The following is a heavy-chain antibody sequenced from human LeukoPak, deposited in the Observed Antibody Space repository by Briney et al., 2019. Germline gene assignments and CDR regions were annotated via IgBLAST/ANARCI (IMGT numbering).Heavy chain of an antibody. CDR2: IKQDGSEK. CDR1: GFSFSNYW. J-gene: IGHJ4*02. Sequence: PGGSLRLSCVASGFSFSNYWMSWVRQAPGKGPEWVASIKQDGSEKFYVDSVKGRFTISKDNAKNSLYLQMNSLRAEDTAVYYCARDRRGYSYGPRVTFDYWGQGTLVTVSS. CDR3: ARDRRGYSYGPRVTFDY. D-gene: IGHD5-18*01. V-gene: IGHV3-7*01.